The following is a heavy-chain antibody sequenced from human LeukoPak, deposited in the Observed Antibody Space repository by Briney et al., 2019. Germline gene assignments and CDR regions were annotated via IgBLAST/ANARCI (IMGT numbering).Heavy chain of an antibody. CDR3: ARDRTGYSSGGGGY. CDR2: ISSSSSYI. J-gene: IGHJ4*02. V-gene: IGHV3-21*01. D-gene: IGHD6-19*01. CDR1: GFTLSSYW. Sequence: PGGSLRLSCTASGFTLSSYWMSWVRQAPGKGLEWVSSISSSSSYIYYADSVKGRFTISRDNAKNSLYLQMNSLRAEDTAVYYCARDRTGYSSGGGGYWGQGTLVTVSS.